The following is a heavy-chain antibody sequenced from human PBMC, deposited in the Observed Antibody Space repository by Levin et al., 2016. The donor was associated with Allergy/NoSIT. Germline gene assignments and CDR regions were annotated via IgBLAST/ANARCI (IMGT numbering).Heavy chain of an antibody. CDR3: ARHSRDIVGATSYYFDS. CDR2: IFTSGST. Sequence: SETLSLTCTVSDGSINSYYWSWIRQPAGRGLEWIGRIFTSGSTNYNPSLKSRVTMSVDTSKNQFSLKLTSVTAADTALYYCARHSRDIVGATSYYFDSWGQGTLVTVSS. D-gene: IGHD1-26*01. CDR1: DGSINSYY. V-gene: IGHV4-4*07. J-gene: IGHJ4*02.